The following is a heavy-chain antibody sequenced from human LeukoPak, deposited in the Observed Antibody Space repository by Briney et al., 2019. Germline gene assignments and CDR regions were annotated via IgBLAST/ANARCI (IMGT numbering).Heavy chain of an antibody. CDR2: IVPIFGTA. CDR3: ARSGGWAYYFDY. CDR1: GGTFSSYA. V-gene: IGHV1-69*13. Sequence: SVKVSCKASGGTFSSYAISWVRQAPGQGLEWMGGIVPIFGTANYAQKFQGRVTITADESTSTAYMELSSLRSEDTAVYYCARSGGWAYYFDYWGQGTLVTVSS. D-gene: IGHD6-19*01. J-gene: IGHJ4*02.